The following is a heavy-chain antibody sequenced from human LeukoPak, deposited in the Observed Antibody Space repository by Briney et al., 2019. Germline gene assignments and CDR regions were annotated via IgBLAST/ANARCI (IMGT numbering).Heavy chain of an antibody. CDR3: ARECSGGSCYPTEDGMDV. CDR1: GGSISSGSYY. V-gene: IGHV4-61*02. CDR2: IYTSGSA. J-gene: IGHJ6*02. D-gene: IGHD2-15*01. Sequence: PSETLSLTCTVSGGSISSGSYYWSWIRQPAGKGLEWIGRIYTSGSANYNPSLKSRVTISVDTSKNQFSLKLSSVTAADTAVYYCARECSGGSCYPTEDGMDVWGQGTTVTVSS.